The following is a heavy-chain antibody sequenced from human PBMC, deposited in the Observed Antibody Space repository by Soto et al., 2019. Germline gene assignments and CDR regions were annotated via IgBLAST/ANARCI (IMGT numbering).Heavy chain of an antibody. Sequence: QVQLVQSGAEVKRPGSSVKVSCKASGDTFNFYSINWVRQAPGLGLEWMGRVNPIVSMSNYAQRFQGRVTMTGDKATRTAYMELSGLRSEATAIYYCATSYGSGYRAFDYWGQGALVTVSS. CDR3: ATSYGSGYRAFDY. CDR2: VNPIVSMS. J-gene: IGHJ4*02. V-gene: IGHV1-69*04. D-gene: IGHD3-10*01. CDR1: GDTFNFYS.